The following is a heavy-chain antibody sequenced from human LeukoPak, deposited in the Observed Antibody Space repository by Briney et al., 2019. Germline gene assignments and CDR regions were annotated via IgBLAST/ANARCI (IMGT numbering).Heavy chain of an antibody. J-gene: IGHJ4*02. V-gene: IGHV1-18*01. CDR1: GYTFTSYG. CDR3: ARARVAGSFDY. CDR2: ISGYNANT. D-gene: IGHD6-19*01. Sequence: ASVKVSCKTSGYTFTSYGISWVRQAPGQGLEWMGWISGYNANTNYGQKFQGRVTMTIDTSTSTVYMELRSLRSDDTAVYYCARARVAGSFDYWGQGTLVTVSS.